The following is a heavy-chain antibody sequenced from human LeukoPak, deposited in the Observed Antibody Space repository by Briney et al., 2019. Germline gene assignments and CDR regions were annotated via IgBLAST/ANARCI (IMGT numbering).Heavy chain of an antibody. J-gene: IGHJ6*03. CDR3: ARFPGGAEYRHYYYMDV. CDR1: GYTFTRYY. D-gene: IGHD1-14*01. CDR2: INPSGGNT. V-gene: IGHV1-46*01. Sequence: ASVKVSCKASGYTFTRYYMHWVRQAPGQGLEWMGIINPSGGNTNYAQKFQGRVTMTRDMSTSTVYMELSSLRSEDTAVYYCARFPGGAEYRHYYYMDVWGKGTTVTVSS.